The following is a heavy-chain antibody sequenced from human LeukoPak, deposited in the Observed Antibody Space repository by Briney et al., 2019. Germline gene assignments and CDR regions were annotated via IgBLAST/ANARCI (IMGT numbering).Heavy chain of an antibody. D-gene: IGHD3-16*02. V-gene: IGHV4-34*01. CDR1: GGSFSGYY. CDR2: INHSGST. Sequence: PSETLSLTCAVYGGSFSGYYWSWIRQPPGKGLEGIGEINHSGSTNYNPSLKSRVTISVDTSKNQFSLKLSSVTAADTAVYYCERGALNYDYVWGSYRYPRGCYMDVWGKGTTVTVSS. J-gene: IGHJ6*03. CDR3: ERGALNYDYVWGSYRYPRGCYMDV.